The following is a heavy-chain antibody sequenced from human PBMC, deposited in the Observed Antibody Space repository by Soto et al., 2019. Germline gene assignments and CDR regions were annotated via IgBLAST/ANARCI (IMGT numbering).Heavy chain of an antibody. CDR1: GFTFSSYE. J-gene: IGHJ3*02. D-gene: IGHD3-22*01. Sequence: TGGSLRLSTATSGFTFSSYEINWVRQAPGKGLEWVSYISSSGSTIYYADSVKGRFTISRDNAKNSLYLQMNSLRAEDTAVYYCAREIRSSGYYSDDAFDIWGQGTMVTVSS. CDR3: AREIRSSGYYSDDAFDI. CDR2: ISSSGSTI. V-gene: IGHV3-48*03.